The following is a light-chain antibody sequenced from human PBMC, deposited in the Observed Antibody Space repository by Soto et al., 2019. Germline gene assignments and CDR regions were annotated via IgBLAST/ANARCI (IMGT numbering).Light chain of an antibody. V-gene: IGKV3-20*01. Sequence: ALTQSPGTLSSSPGERATLSCRSSQSVSSNYLAWYQQKPGQAPRLLIYGVSGRATGIPDRFSGSGSGTDFTLTISRLEPEHFAVYSCQQYGNSPWTFGQGTKVDIK. CDR1: QSVSSNY. J-gene: IGKJ1*01. CDR3: QQYGNSPWT. CDR2: GVS.